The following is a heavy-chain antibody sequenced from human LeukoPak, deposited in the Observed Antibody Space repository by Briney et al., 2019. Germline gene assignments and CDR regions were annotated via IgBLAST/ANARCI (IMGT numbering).Heavy chain of an antibody. CDR2: IKTDGSDT. CDR1: GVTFSSYW. V-gene: IGHV3-74*01. CDR3: ARAEMQVGSCTSTNCLFDH. D-gene: IGHD2-2*01. Sequence: PGGSLRLSCAGSGVTFSSYWMHWVRQVPGKGLLWVSRIKTDGSDTTYADSVKGRFTISRDNDRNTVYLQMNSLTVEDTAVYYCARAEMQVGSCTSTNCLFDHWGQGTLVTVSS. J-gene: IGHJ4*02.